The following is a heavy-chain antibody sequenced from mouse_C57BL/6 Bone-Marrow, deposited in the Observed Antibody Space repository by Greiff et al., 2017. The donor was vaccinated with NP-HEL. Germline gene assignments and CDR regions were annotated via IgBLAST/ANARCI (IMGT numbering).Heavy chain of an antibody. J-gene: IGHJ3*01. V-gene: IGHV1-69*01. CDR2: IDPSDSYT. CDR1: GYTFTSYW. CDR3: ALLSAY. Sequence: VQLQQPGAELVMPGASVKLSCKASGYTFTSYWMHWVKQRPGQGLEWIGEIDPSDSYTNYNQTFKGKSTLTVDKSSSTAYMQLSSLTSEDSAVYYCALLSAYWGQGTLVTVSA. D-gene: IGHD2-1*01.